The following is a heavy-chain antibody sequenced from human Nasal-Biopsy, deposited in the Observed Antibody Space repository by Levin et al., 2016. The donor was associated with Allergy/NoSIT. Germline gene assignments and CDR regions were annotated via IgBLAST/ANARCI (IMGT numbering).Heavy chain of an antibody. CDR2: IDPSGGST. D-gene: IGHD2-2*02. CDR3: ARDSGYCSSASCYIYWYFDL. V-gene: IGHV1-46*01. CDR1: GYTFSRYY. J-gene: IGHJ2*01. Sequence: ASVKVSCKASGYTFSRYYMHWVRQAPGQGLEWMGIIDPSGGSTSYAQKFQGRVTMTRDTSTSTVYLELSSLRSEDTAIYFCARDSGYCSSASCYIYWYFDLWGRGTLVTVSS.